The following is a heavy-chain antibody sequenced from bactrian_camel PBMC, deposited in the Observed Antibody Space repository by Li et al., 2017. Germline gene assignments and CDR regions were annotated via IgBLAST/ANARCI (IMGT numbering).Heavy chain of an antibody. CDR3: AARSVGWCPLFEHWLGKRAYTPGGYFAN. J-gene: IGHJ6*01. D-gene: IGHD1*01. CDR2: LDADGSE. V-gene: IGHV3S57*01. CDR1: GSSISRRC. Sequence: HVQLVESGGGSVQAGGSLRLSCAASGSSISRRCMGWFRQAPGSEREGVAILDADGSEYYADVVKGRFTVSKDKSTLHLQMHSLKPEDTAMYYCAARSVGWCPLFEHWLGKRAYTPGGYFANWGQGTQVTVS.